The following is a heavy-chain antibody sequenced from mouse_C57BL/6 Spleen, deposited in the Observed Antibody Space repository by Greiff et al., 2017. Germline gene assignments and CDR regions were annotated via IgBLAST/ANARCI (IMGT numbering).Heavy chain of an antibody. Sequence: QVQLQQPGTELVKPGASVKLSCKASGYTFTSYWMHWVKQRPGKGLEWIGRIYPGDGDTNYNGKFKGKATLTADKSSSTAYMQLSSLTSEDSAVYFCARANPITTAYYFDYWGQGTTLTVSS. D-gene: IGHD1-2*01. CDR3: ARANPITTAYYFDY. V-gene: IGHV1-82*01. CDR1: GYTFTSYW. J-gene: IGHJ2*01. CDR2: IYPGDGDT.